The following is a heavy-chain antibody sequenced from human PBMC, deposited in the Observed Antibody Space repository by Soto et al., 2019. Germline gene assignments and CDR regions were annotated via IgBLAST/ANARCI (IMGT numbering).Heavy chain of an antibody. CDR2: INTDGATS. J-gene: IGHJ3*02. CDR3: AREAGYCSSTSCYRRAFDT. CDR1: GFTFSGHW. D-gene: IGHD2-2*01. V-gene: IGHV3-74*03. Sequence: EVQLVESGGDLVQPGGSLRLSCAASGFTFSGHWMHWVRKVPGKGLEWVSRINTDGATSTYADSVKGRFTISRDNAKNTLYLQMSALRAEDTALYYCAREAGYCSSTSCYRRAFDTWGQGTTVTVSS.